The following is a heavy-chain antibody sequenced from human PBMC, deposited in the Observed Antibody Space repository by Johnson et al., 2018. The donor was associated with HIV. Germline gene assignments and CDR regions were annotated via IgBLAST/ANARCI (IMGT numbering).Heavy chain of an antibody. CDR2: IKSKTDGGTT. D-gene: IGHD2-2*01. Sequence: VQLVESGGGLIEPGGSLRLSYAASGFIFSNAWMSWVRQAPGKGLEWVGRIKSKTDGGTTDYAAPVKGRFTISRDDSKNTLYLQMNSLKTEDTAVYYCTTDLVPAAKEPVVVGGAFDSWGQGTMVTVSS. CDR1: GFIFSNAW. V-gene: IGHV3-15*01. J-gene: IGHJ3*02. CDR3: TTDLVPAAKEPVVVGGAFDS.